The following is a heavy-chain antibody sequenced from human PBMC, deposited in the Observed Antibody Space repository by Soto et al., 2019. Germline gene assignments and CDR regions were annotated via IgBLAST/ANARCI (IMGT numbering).Heavy chain of an antibody. V-gene: IGHV4-30-4*02. J-gene: IGHJ4*02. D-gene: IGHD3-10*01. CDR3: ARVRVESVRSYYGSGNFDY. CDR2: IYYSGST. CDR1: GGSISSGDYY. Sequence: PSETLSLTCTVSGGSISSGDYYWSWIRQPPGKGLEWIGYIYYSGSTYYNPSLKSRVTISVDTSKNQFSLKLSSVTAADTAVYYCARVRVESVRSYYGSGNFDYWGQGTLVTVSS.